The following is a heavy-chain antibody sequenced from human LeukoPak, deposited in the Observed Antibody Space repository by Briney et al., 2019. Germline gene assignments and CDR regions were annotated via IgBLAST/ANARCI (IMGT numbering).Heavy chain of an antibody. CDR3: ATSRRYCSGGSCLFDY. CDR2: IYTGGST. Sequence: SETLSLTCTVSGGSISSYYWSWIRQPAGKGLEWIGRIYTGGSTNYNPSLKSRVTMSVDTSKNQFSLKLSSVTAADTAVYYCATSRRYCSGGSCLFDYWGQGTLVTVSS. CDR1: GGSISSYY. V-gene: IGHV4-4*07. D-gene: IGHD2-15*01. J-gene: IGHJ4*02.